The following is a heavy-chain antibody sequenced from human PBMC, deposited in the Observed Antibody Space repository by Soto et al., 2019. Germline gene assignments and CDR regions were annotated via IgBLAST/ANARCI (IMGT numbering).Heavy chain of an antibody. J-gene: IGHJ4*02. CDR2: INHSGST. CDR1: GGTFSGYY. Sequence: SETLSLTCAVYGGTFSGYYWSWIRQPPGKGLEWIGEINHSGSTNYNPSLKSRVTISVDTSKNQFSLKLSSVTAADTAVYYCTRGGRESNWNDGNFEYWGQGTQVTVSS. D-gene: IGHD1-20*01. CDR3: TRGGRESNWNDGNFEY. V-gene: IGHV4-34*01.